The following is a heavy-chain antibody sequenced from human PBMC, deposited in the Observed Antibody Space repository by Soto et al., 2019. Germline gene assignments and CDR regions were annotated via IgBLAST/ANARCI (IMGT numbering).Heavy chain of an antibody. CDR2: IYHSGST. D-gene: IGHD3-22*01. CDR1: GGSISSSNW. Sequence: SETPSLTCAVSGGSISSSNWWRWVRQPPGKGLEWIGEIYHSGSTNYNPSLKSRVTISVDKSKNQFSLKLSSVTAADTAVYYCARARSPSRRIMNDSSGYIDIWFDPWGQGTLVTVSS. CDR3: ARARSPSRRIMNDSSGYIDIWFDP. V-gene: IGHV4-4*02. J-gene: IGHJ5*02.